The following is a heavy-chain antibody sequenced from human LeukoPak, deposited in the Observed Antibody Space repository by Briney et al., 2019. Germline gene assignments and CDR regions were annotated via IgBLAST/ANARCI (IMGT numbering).Heavy chain of an antibody. CDR1: GYTFTSYD. V-gene: IGHV1-8*01. CDR3: ARALYSSSIRFYYYMDV. CDR2: MNPNSGNT. J-gene: IGHJ6*03. Sequence: ASVKVSCKASGYTFTSYDINLVRPATGQGLEWMGWMNPNSGNTGYAQKFQGRVTMTRNTSISTAYMELSSLRSEDTAVYYCARALYSSSIRFYYYMDVWGKGTTVTVSS. D-gene: IGHD6-6*01.